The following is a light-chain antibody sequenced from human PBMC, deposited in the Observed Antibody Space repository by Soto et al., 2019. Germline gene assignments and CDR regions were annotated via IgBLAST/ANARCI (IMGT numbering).Light chain of an antibody. CDR2: EVS. CDR1: SSDIGGYNY. J-gene: IGLJ3*02. Sequence: QSALTQPPSASGSPGQSVTISCTGTSSDIGGYNYVSWYQQHPGKAPKLIIYEVSKRPSGVPDRFSGSKSGNTAPLTVSGLQAEDEADYYCTSYAGSNNLVFAGGTKLTVL. V-gene: IGLV2-8*01. CDR3: TSYAGSNNLV.